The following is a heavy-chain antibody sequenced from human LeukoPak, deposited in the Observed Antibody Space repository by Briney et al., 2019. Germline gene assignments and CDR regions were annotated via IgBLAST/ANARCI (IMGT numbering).Heavy chain of an antibody. CDR3: ARDRSPPDYYHYYMDV. J-gene: IGHJ6*03. Sequence: NPGGSLRLSCAASGFTFSDYYMSWIRQAPGKGLEWVSYISSSGSTIYYADSVKGRFTISRDNAKNSLYLQMNSLRAEDTAVYYCARDRSPPDYYHYYMDVWGKGTTVTVSS. V-gene: IGHV3-11*01. CDR1: GFTFSDYY. CDR2: ISSSGSTI.